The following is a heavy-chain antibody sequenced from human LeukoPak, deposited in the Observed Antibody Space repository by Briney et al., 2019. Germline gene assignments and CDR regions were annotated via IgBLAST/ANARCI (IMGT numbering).Heavy chain of an antibody. J-gene: IGHJ4*02. V-gene: IGHV1-69*04. CDR2: IIPILGIA. CDR1: GCTFSSYA. CDR3: ARSGVVVTAIPFAY. D-gene: IGHD2-21*02. Sequence: SVKVSCKASGCTFSSYAISWVRQAPGQGLEWMGRIIPILGIANYAQKFQGRVTITADKSTSTAYMELSSLRSEDTAVYFCARSGVVVTAIPFAYWGQGTLVTVSS.